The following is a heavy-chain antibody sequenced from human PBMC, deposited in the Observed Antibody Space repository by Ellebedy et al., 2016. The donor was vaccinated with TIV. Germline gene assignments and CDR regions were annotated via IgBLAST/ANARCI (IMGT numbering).Heavy chain of an antibody. Sequence: SGPTLVXPTPTLTLTCTFSGFSLSTSAVGVGWIRQPPGKALEWLALIYWDDDKRYSPSVKSRLTITKDTSKNQVVLTMTNMDPVDTATYYCAHYKLPTVTTSMGFDYWGQGTLVTVSS. J-gene: IGHJ4*02. V-gene: IGHV2-5*02. CDR1: GFSLSTSAVG. CDR3: AHYKLPTVTTSMGFDY. CDR2: IYWDDDK. D-gene: IGHD4-17*01.